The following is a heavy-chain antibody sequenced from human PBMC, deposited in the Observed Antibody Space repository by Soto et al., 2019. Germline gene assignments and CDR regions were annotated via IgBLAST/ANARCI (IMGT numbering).Heavy chain of an antibody. J-gene: IGHJ4*02. CDR2: ISAYNGNT. CDR1: GYTFTNFG. CDR3: ARGETPIDY. Sequence: QVQLVQSGAEVKKPGASVKVSCKASGYTFTNFGISWVRQAPGQGLQWMGWISAYNGNTNYAQNFQGRVTMTTDTSTSPAYMELRSLSSDDTAAYYCARGETPIDYWGQGTLVTVSS. V-gene: IGHV1-18*01. D-gene: IGHD1-26*01.